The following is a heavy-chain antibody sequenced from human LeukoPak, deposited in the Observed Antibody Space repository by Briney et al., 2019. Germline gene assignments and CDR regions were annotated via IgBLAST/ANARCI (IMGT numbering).Heavy chain of an antibody. V-gene: IGHV3-48*01. CDR3: AKGADFPGATGGDY. Sequence: RSGGSLRLSCAASGFTFSSYSMNWVRQAPGKGLEWVSYISSSSSTIYYADSVKGRFTISRDNSKNTLYLQMNSLRAEDTAVYYCAKGADFPGATGGDYWGQGTLVTVSS. J-gene: IGHJ4*02. CDR1: GFTFSSYS. CDR2: ISSSSSTI. D-gene: IGHD2/OR15-2a*01.